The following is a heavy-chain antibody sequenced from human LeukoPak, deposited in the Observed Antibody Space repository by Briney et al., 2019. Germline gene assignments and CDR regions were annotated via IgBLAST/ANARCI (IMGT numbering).Heavy chain of an antibody. J-gene: IGHJ4*02. CDR3: ARFIAAPYYFDY. Sequence: GGSLRLSCAVSGFTFGSDWMIWVRQAPGKGLEWVSFISSSRSYIYYADSVKGRFTISRDNAKNSLYLQMNSLRAEDTAVYYCARFIAAPYYFDYWGRGTLVTVSS. CDR1: GFTFGSDW. D-gene: IGHD6-13*01. CDR2: ISSSRSYI. V-gene: IGHV3-21*01.